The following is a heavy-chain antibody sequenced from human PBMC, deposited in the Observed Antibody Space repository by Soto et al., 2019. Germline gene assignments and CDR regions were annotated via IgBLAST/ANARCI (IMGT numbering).Heavy chain of an antibody. J-gene: IGHJ4*02. CDR3: AKDRPRRNSGYCFDY. D-gene: IGHD1-7*01. CDR2: IWYDGSRK. CDR1: GFTFNTYG. Sequence: GGSLRLSCAASGFTFNTYGMHWVRQAPGKGLEWVAVIWYDGSRKHYADSVKGRFTISRDNSKNTLYLQMNSLRAEDTAVYYCAKDRPRRNSGYCFDYWGQGTPVTVSS. V-gene: IGHV3-30*02.